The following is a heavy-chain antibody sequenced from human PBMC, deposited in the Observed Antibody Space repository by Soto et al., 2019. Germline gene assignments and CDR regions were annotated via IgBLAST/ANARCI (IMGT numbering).Heavy chain of an antibody. Sequence: GGSLGLSCAASGFTFSSYSMNWVRQAPGKGLEWVSSISSSSSYIYYADSVKGRFTISRDNAKNSLYLQMNSLRAEDTAVYSCARDRRGYCSSTSCYDAFDIWGQGTMVTVSS. V-gene: IGHV3-21*04. CDR1: GFTFSSYS. CDR2: ISSSSSYI. J-gene: IGHJ3*02. CDR3: ARDRRGYCSSTSCYDAFDI. D-gene: IGHD2-2*01.